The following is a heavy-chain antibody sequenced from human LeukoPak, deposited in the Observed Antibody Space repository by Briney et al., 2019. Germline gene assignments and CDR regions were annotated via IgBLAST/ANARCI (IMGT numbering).Heavy chain of an antibody. Sequence: ASVKVSCKASGYTFTSYGTSWVRQAPGQGLEWMGWISAYNGNTNYAQKLQGRVTMTTDTSTSTAYMELRSLRSDDTAVYYCARRYYDSSGYLFDYWGQGTLVTVSS. J-gene: IGHJ4*02. D-gene: IGHD3-22*01. CDR2: ISAYNGNT. CDR3: ARRYYDSSGYLFDY. V-gene: IGHV1-18*01. CDR1: GYTFTSYG.